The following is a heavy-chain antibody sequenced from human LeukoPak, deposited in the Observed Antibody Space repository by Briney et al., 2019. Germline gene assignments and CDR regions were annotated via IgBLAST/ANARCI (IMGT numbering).Heavy chain of an antibody. Sequence: ASVKVSCKASGYTFTSYAMHWVRQAPGQRLEWMGWINAGNGNTKYSQKFQGRVTITRDTSASTAYMELRSLRSDDTAVYYCARVVVGATTSDFDYWGQGTLVTVSS. CDR3: ARVVVGATTSDFDY. CDR2: INAGNGNT. D-gene: IGHD1-26*01. CDR1: GYTFTSYA. V-gene: IGHV1-3*01. J-gene: IGHJ4*02.